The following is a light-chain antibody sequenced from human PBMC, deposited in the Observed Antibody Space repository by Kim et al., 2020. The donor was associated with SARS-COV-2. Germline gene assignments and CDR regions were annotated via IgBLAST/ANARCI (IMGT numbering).Light chain of an antibody. CDR2: DVS. V-gene: IGLV2-14*03. J-gene: IGLJ1*01. CDR1: SSDVRGYNY. CDR3: SSYISSDGTLV. Sequence: QSALTQPASVSGSPGQSITISSTGTSSDVRGYNYVSWYQQHPGKAPKLLIYDVSNRPSGVSNRFSGSKSGNTASLTISGFQAEDEADYYCSSYISSDGTLVFGTGTKVTVL.